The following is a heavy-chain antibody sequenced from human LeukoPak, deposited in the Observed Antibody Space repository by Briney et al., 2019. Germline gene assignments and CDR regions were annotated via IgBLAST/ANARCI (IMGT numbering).Heavy chain of an antibody. CDR2: ISGSGGST. CDR1: GFTFSSYA. CDR3: ARNSSDLYYSDY. V-gene: IGHV3-23*01. Sequence: GGSLRLSCAASGFTFSSYAMSWVRQAPGKGLEWVSAISGSGGSTYYADSVKGRFTISRDNSKNTLYLQMNSLRAEDTAVYYCARNSSDLYYSDYWGQGTLVTVSS. D-gene: IGHD6-25*01. J-gene: IGHJ4*02.